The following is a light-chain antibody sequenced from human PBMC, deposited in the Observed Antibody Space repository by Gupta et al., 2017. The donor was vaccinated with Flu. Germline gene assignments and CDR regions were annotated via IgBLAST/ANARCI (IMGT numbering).Light chain of an antibody. Sequence: PVNHGQPASISCRSSQRLGHRNGNTYMTWLQQRPGQSPRRLIYRVSRRDSGVPDRFSGSGSGTDFTLTISRVEAEDVGVYYGMQGTHWPTFGQGTKMEV. V-gene: IGKV2-30*02. CDR1: QRLGHRNGNTY. CDR3: MQGTHWPT. CDR2: RVS. J-gene: IGKJ1*01.